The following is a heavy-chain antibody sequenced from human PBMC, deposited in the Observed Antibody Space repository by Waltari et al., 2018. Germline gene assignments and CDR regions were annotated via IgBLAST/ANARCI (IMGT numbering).Heavy chain of an antibody. J-gene: IGHJ6*03. CDR3: ARNASSPVFGVGFKNYYYMDV. CDR1: GYYMSDGDY. CDR2: IYYSGST. V-gene: IGHV4-38-2*01. Sequence: VQLQESGPRLVKPSETLSLSCVISGYYMSDGDYWVWIRQPPGKGLEWIGSIYYSGSTSANPARKSRVTMSVGRSKNHFFLELTSVTAADTAVYYCARNASSPVFGVGFKNYYYMDVWGKGTTVTVSS. D-gene: IGHD3-3*01.